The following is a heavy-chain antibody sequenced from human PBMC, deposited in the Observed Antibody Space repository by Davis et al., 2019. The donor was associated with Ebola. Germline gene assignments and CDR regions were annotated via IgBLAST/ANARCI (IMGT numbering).Heavy chain of an antibody. CDR2: IIPIFGTA. Sequence: AASVKVSCKASGGTFSSYAISWVRQAPGQGLEWMGGIIPIFGTANYAQKFQGRVTITADKSTSTAYMELRSLRSDDTARYYCARDVRGITGPSEYWGQGTLVTVSS. D-gene: IGHD1-1*01. J-gene: IGHJ4*02. CDR3: ARDVRGITGPSEY. CDR1: GGTFSSYA. V-gene: IGHV1-69*06.